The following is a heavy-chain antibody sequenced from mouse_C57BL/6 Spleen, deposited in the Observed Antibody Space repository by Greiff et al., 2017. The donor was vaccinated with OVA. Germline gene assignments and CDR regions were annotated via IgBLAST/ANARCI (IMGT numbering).Heavy chain of an antibody. CDR3: ATIYYGSSYAMDY. V-gene: IGHV1-53*01. Sequence: VQLQQSGTELVKPGASVKLSCKASGYTFTSYWMHWVKQRPGQGLEWIGNINPSNGGTNYNEKFKSKATLTVDKSSSTAYMQLSSLTSEDSAVYYCATIYYGSSYAMDYWGQGTSVTVSS. CDR1: GYTFTSYW. D-gene: IGHD1-1*01. CDR2: INPSNGGT. J-gene: IGHJ4*01.